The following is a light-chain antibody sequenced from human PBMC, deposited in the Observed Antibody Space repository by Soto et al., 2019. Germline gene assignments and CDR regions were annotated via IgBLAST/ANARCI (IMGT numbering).Light chain of an antibody. CDR2: GAS. J-gene: IGKJ5*01. Sequence: EIGLTQSPATLSLSPGERATLSCRVSQTISSTYLAWGQQKPGQAPRLLLYGASTRATGIPDRLSGTGSGPDFTLTISRLEPEDFAVYYCHHFGDLPITFGQGARPEIK. CDR1: QTISSTY. V-gene: IGKV3-20*01. CDR3: HHFGDLPIT.